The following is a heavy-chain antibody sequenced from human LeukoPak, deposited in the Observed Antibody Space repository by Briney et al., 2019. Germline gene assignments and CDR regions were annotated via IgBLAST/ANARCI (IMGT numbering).Heavy chain of an antibody. CDR3: ARDEQVAGAQRY. J-gene: IGHJ4*02. Sequence: ASVKVSCKASGYTFTSYDINWVRQAPGQGLEWMGWISAYNGDTKYAQKLQGRVTMTTDTSTTTAYMELRSLSSDDTAVYYCARDEQVAGAQRYWGQGTLVTVSS. CDR2: ISAYNGDT. V-gene: IGHV1-18*01. CDR1: GYTFTSYD. D-gene: IGHD1-26*01.